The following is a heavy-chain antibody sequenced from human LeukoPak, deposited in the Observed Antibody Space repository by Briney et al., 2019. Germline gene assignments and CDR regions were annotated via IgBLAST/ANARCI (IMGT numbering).Heavy chain of an antibody. CDR2: IYSSGST. D-gene: IGHD3-10*01. CDR1: GASIRAFH. Sequence: SDTLSLPCTVSGASIRAFHWTWFRQPAGKGLKWIGLIYSSGSTLFNPSLKSRVAMSVDLTKNQRSLKLTSVTAADTAMYYCARKDGDYWGRGTLVTVSS. CDR3: ARKDGDY. V-gene: IGHV4-4*07. J-gene: IGHJ4*02.